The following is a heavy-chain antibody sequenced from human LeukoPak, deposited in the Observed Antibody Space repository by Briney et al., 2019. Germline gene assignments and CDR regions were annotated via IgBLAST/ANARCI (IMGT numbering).Heavy chain of an antibody. V-gene: IGHV3-21*01. Sequence: GGSLRLSCVASGFIFSSYSMNWVRQAPGKGLEWVSSISSSSSYIYYADSEKGRFTISRDNAKNSLYLQMNSLRAEDTAVYYCATGDYGAFDIWGQGTMVTVSS. CDR3: ATGDYGAFDI. D-gene: IGHD4-17*01. CDR2: ISSSSSYI. J-gene: IGHJ3*02. CDR1: GFIFSSYS.